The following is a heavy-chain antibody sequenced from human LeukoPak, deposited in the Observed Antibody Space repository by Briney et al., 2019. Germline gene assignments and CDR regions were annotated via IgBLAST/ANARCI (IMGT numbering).Heavy chain of an antibody. J-gene: IGHJ4*02. CDR1: GCTFDNYN. CDR2: ISSSGFLR. V-gene: IGHV3-21*06. CDR3: ARAGFAVGATRFFDY. Sequence: GGSLRLSCAASGCTFDNYNRNWGRQAPGKGLEGVTSISSSGFLRYYAYSLKGRFIIARDNNKTSLYLQMGSLRAEDTAIYYCARAGFAVGATRFFDYWGQGTLVTISS. D-gene: IGHD1-26*01.